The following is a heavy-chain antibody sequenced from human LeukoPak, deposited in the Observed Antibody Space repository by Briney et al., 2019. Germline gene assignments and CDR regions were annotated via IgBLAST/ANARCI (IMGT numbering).Heavy chain of an antibody. CDR3: ARAIAVAGPYYFDY. D-gene: IGHD6-19*01. Sequence: GGSLRLSCAASGFTFSAYEMSWVRQAPGKGLEWVSYISSSTGSVIYYADFVKGRFTISRDNAKNSLYLQMNSLRAEDTAVYYCARAIAVAGPYYFDYWGQGTLVTVSS. CDR1: GFTFSAYE. J-gene: IGHJ4*02. CDR2: ISSSTGSVI. V-gene: IGHV3-48*03.